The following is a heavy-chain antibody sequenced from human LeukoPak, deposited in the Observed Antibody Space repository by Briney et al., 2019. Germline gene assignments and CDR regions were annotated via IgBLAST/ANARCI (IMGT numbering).Heavy chain of an antibody. CDR1: GFTFSSSG. CDR3: AKGESGYLGVLYY. V-gene: IGHV3-30*02. D-gene: IGHD3-22*01. CDR2: IRYGGSHK. Sequence: LGGSLRLSCAASGFTFSSSGMHWVRQAPGKGREWVAFIRYGGSHKYYADSVKGRFTISRDNSKNTLYLQMNSLRAEDTAVYYCAKGESGYLGVLYYWGQGTLVTVSS. J-gene: IGHJ4*02.